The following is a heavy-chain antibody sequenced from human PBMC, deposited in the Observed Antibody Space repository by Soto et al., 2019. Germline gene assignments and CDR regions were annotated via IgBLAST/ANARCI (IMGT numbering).Heavy chain of an antibody. Sequence: VASVKVSCKASGGTFSSYTISWVRQAPGQGLEWMGRIIPILGIANYAQKFQGRVTITADKSTSTAYMELSSLRSEDTAVYYCATAITQPGYDYFHGMDVWGQGTTVTVSS. CDR1: GGTFSSYT. J-gene: IGHJ6*02. D-gene: IGHD5-12*01. CDR2: IIPILGIA. V-gene: IGHV1-69*02. CDR3: ATAITQPGYDYFHGMDV.